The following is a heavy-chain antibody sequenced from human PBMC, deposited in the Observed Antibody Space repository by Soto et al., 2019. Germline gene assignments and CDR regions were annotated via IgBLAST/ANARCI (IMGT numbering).Heavy chain of an antibody. CDR3: ARDLYQLPAAIDP. J-gene: IGHJ5*02. CDR1: GFAFSSNW. D-gene: IGHD2-2*01. Sequence: SLRLSCAASGFAFSSNWMSWVRLAPGKGLEWVANIKQDGSEKYYVDSVKGRFTISRDNAKNSLYLQMNSLRAEDTAVYYCARDLYQLPAAIDPWGQGTLVTVSS. CDR2: IKQDGSEK. V-gene: IGHV3-7*01.